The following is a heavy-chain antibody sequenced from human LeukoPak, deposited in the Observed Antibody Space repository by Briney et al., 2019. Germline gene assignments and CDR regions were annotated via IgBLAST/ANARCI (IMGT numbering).Heavy chain of an antibody. Sequence: SETLSLTCAVYGGSFRGYYWSWIREPPGKGLEWIGEINHSGSTNYNPSLKSRVTISVDTSKNQFSLKLSSVTAADTAVYYCARGLAEMATIYYFDYWGQGTLVTVSS. CDR1: GGSFRGYY. CDR2: INHSGST. CDR3: ARGLAEMATIYYFDY. V-gene: IGHV4-34*01. J-gene: IGHJ4*02. D-gene: IGHD5-24*01.